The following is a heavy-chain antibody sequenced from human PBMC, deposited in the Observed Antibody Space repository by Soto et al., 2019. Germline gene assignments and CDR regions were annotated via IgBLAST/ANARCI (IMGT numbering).Heavy chain of an antibody. CDR3: ARLEVMTTVNLDAFDI. V-gene: IGHV4-59*01. Sequence: QVQLQESGPGLVKPSETLSLTCTVSGGSISSCYWSWIRQPPGKGLEWIGYIYYSGSTNYNPALKSRVTISVDTSKNKVSLKLSSVTAADTAVYYCARLEVMTTVNLDAFDIWGQGTMVTVSS. CDR2: IYYSGST. CDR1: GGSISSCY. J-gene: IGHJ3*02. D-gene: IGHD4-17*01.